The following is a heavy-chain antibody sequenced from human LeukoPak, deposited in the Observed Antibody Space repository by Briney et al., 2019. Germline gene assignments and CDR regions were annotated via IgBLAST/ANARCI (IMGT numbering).Heavy chain of an antibody. D-gene: IGHD5-24*01. CDR1: GGTFSSYA. V-gene: IGHV1-69*05. CDR2: IIPIFGTA. CDR3: ARVAVGDGYNFFDY. J-gene: IGHJ4*02. Sequence: SVKVSCKASGGTFSSYAISWVRQAPGQGLEWMGRIIPIFGTANYAQKFQGRDTITTDESTSTAYMELSSLRSEDTAVYYCARVAVGDGYNFFDYWGQGTLVTVSS.